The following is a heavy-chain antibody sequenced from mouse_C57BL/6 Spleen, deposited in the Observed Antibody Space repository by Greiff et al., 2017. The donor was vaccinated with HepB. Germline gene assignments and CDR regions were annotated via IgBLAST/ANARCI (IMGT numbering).Heavy chain of an antibody. Sequence: VKLVESGAELVRPGTSVKMSCKASGYTFTNYWIGWAKQRPGHGLEWIGDIYPGGGYTNYNEKFKGKATLTADKSSSTAYMQFSSLTSEDSAIYYCARHYSNKMWYFDVWGTGTTVTVSS. J-gene: IGHJ1*03. D-gene: IGHD2-5*01. CDR1: GYTFTNYW. V-gene: IGHV1-63*01. CDR3: ARHYSNKMWYFDV. CDR2: IYPGGGYT.